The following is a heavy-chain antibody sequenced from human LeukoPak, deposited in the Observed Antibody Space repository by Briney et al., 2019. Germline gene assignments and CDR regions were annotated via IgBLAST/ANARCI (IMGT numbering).Heavy chain of an antibody. CDR2: IYYSGST. J-gene: IGHJ4*02. V-gene: IGHV4-59*12. D-gene: IGHD3-9*01. CDR3: ARSHHYDILTGYLHY. Sequence: SETLSLTCTVSGGSISSYYWSWIRQPPGKGLEWIGYIYYSGSTNYNPSLKSRVTISVDKSKNQFSLKLSSVTAADTAVYYCARSHHYDILTGYLHYWGQGTLVTVSS. CDR1: GGSISSYY.